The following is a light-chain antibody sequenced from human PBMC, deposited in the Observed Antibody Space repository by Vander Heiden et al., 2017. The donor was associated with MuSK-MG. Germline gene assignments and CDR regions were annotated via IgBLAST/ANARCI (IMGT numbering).Light chain of an antibody. J-gene: IGKJ2*01. CDR1: QSVSSY. CDR3: QQRSNWPPYT. Sequence: EIVLTQPPATLSLSPGERATLSCRASQSVSSYLAWYQQKPGQAPRLIIYDASSRATGIPARFSGSGSRTDFTLTISSLEPEDFAVYYCQQRSNWPPYTFGQGTKLEIK. V-gene: IGKV3-11*01. CDR2: DAS.